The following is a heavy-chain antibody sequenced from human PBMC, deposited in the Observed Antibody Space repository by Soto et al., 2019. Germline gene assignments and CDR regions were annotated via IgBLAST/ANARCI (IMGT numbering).Heavy chain of an antibody. CDR1: GFTFDDYS. V-gene: IGHV3-43*01. D-gene: IGHD4-17*01. J-gene: IGHJ4*02. Sequence: EVQLVESGGVVVQPGGSLRLSCAASGFTFDDYSMHWVRQAPGEGLEWVSLISWDGRSTYYADSVEGRFTISRDNSKNSLYLQMNSLTTEDTAFYYCGKDGAVSDYTYLDYWGQGALVTVSS. CDR2: ISWDGRST. CDR3: GKDGAVSDYTYLDY.